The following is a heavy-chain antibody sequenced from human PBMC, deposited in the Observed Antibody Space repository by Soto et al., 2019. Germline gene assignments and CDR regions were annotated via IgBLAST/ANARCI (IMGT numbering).Heavy chain of an antibody. D-gene: IGHD3-22*01. CDR3: ASSYYYDSSVDY. CDR1: GGSISSSSYY. CDR2: IYYSGST. V-gene: IGHV4-39*01. Sequence: QLQLQESGPGLVKPSETLSLTCTVSGGSISSSSYYWGWIRQPPGKGLEWIGRIYYSGSTYYNPSLKSRVTISVDTSKNQFSLKLSSVTAADPAVYYCASSYYYDSSVDYWGQGTLVTVSS. J-gene: IGHJ4*02.